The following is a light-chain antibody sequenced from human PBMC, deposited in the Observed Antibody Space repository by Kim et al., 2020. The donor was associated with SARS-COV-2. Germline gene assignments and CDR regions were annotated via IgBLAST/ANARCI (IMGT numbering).Light chain of an antibody. CDR2: RNN. V-gene: IGLV1-47*01. Sequence: GQRVAISCSGSSSKIGSNYVYWYQQLPGTAPNLLIYRNNQRPSGVPDRFSGSKSGTSASLAISGLRSEDEADYYCAAWDDSLSGRVFGGGTQLTVL. CDR1: SSKIGSNY. CDR3: AAWDDSLSGRV. J-gene: IGLJ3*02.